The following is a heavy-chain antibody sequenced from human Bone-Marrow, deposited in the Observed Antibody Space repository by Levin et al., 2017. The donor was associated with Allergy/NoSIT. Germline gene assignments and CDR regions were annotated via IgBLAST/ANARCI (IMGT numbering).Heavy chain of an antibody. V-gene: IGHV3-7*01. J-gene: IGHJ6*02. Sequence: PGGSLRLSCAASGFTFSSYWMSWVRQAPGKGLEWVANIKQDGSEKYYVDSVKGRFTISRDNAKNSLYLQMNSLRAEDTAVYYCARAMGKRWGSGYGDYFRPYYYYGMDVWGQGTTVTVSS. CDR2: IKQDGSEK. CDR3: ARAMGKRWGSGYGDYFRPYYYYGMDV. D-gene: IGHD4-17*01. CDR1: GFTFSSYW.